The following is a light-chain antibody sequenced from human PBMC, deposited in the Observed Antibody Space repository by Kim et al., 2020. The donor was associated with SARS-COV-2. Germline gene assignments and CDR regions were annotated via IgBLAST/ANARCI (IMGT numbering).Light chain of an antibody. V-gene: IGKV1-39*01. Sequence: ASVGDRVTITCRASQSVRTYLNWYQQKPGKAPNLLIYAASSLQIGVPSRFSGSGSGTDFTLTISSLQPEDLAIYYCQQSYSRPLTFGGGTKVDIK. CDR1: QSVRTY. CDR3: QQSYSRPLT. J-gene: IGKJ4*01. CDR2: AAS.